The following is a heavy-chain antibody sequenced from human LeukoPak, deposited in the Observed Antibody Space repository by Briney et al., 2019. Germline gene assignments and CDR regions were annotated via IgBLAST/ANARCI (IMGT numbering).Heavy chain of an antibody. CDR1: GYSFTSYW. D-gene: IGHD3-3*01. Sequence: GDSLKISCKASGYSFTSYWIGWVRQMPGKGLEWMGIIYPGDSDTGYSPSFQGQVTISADKSISSAYLQWSSLKASDTAMYYCARHGPDFWSGYVDYWGQGTLVTVSS. V-gene: IGHV5-51*01. J-gene: IGHJ4*02. CDR3: ARHGPDFWSGYVDY. CDR2: IYPGDSDT.